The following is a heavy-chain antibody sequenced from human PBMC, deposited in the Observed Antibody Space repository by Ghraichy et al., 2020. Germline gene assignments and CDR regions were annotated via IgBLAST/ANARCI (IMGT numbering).Heavy chain of an antibody. D-gene: IGHD6-19*01. J-gene: IGHJ6*02. CDR1: GYSISSGYY. V-gene: IGHV4-38-2*02. CDR3: AKASYSSAWNQDHYGMDV. CDR2: IYHSGST. Sequence: SQTLSLTCSVSGYSISSGYYWGWSRQPPGKGLEWIGSIYHSGSTYYNPSHKSRVTISVDTSKNQFSLKLSSVTAADTAIYYCAKASYSSAWNQDHYGMDVWGQGTTVTVSS.